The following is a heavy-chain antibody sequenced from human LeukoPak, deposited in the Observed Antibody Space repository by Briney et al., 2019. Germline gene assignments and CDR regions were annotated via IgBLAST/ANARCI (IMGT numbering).Heavy chain of an antibody. CDR3: ARGVVVPAAISYYYYMDV. CDR2: IIPIFGTA. D-gene: IGHD2-2*02. CDR1: GGTFSSYA. V-gene: IGHV1-69*01. Sequence: SVKVSCKASGGTFSSYAISLVRQAPGQGLEWMGGIIPIFGTANYAQKFQGRVTITADESTSTAYMELSSLRSEDTAVYYCARGVVVPAAISYYYYMDVWGKGPRSPSP. J-gene: IGHJ6*03.